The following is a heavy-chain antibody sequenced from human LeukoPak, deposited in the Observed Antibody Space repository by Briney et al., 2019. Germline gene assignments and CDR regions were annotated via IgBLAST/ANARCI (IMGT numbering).Heavy chain of an antibody. V-gene: IGHV3-30*18. D-gene: IGHD6-19*01. CDR3: AKDLSGWSLFDY. J-gene: IGHJ4*02. CDR1: GFTFRSYS. CDR2: ISYDGSNK. Sequence: GGSLRLSCAASGFTFRSYSMNWVRQAPGRGLEWVAVISYDGSNKYYADSVKGRFAISRDNSKNTLYLQMNSLRAEDTAVYYCAKDLSGWSLFDYWGQGTLVTVSS.